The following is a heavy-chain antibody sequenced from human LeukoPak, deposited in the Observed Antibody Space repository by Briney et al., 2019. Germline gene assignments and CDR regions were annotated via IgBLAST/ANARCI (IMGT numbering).Heavy chain of an antibody. J-gene: IGHJ6*02. CDR3: ARDYGSYYYYGMDV. Sequence: GGSLRLSCAASGFRFSSYAMSWVRQAPGKGLEWVANIKQDGSEKYYLDSVKGRFTISRDNAKNSLYLQVRSLRVEDTAVYYCARDYGSYYYYGMDVWGQGTTVTVSS. D-gene: IGHD3-10*01. CDR2: IKQDGSEK. V-gene: IGHV3-7*01. CDR1: GFRFSSYA.